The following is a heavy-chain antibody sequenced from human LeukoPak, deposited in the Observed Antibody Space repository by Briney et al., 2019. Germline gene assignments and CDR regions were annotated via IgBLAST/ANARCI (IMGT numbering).Heavy chain of an antibody. V-gene: IGHV3-11*05. CDR2: ISPKGGYT. J-gene: IGHJ4*02. CDR3: AREGSGYCTNGVCYTFDY. Sequence: GGSLRLSCAASAFTFSNYYMSWIRQAPGKGLEWVSYISPKGGYTNYADSVKGRFTISRDNAKNSLYLQMNSLRAEDTAVYYCAREGSGYCTNGVCYTFDYWGQGTLVTVSS. CDR1: AFTFSNYY. D-gene: IGHD2-8*01.